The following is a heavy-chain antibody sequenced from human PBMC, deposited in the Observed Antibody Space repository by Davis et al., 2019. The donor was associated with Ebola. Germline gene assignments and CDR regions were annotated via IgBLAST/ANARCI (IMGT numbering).Heavy chain of an antibody. D-gene: IGHD1-26*01. CDR3: AKQRGVGAIDYDY. Sequence: GESLKISCTASGFTFSDYSMSWVRQTPGKGLEWVSVISGSAANTYYADSVKGRFTTFRDNPKNTLYLQMNSLRADDTAVYYCAKQRGVGAIDYDYWGRGTVVTVSS. CDR2: ISGSAANT. J-gene: IGHJ4*02. CDR1: GFTFSDYS. V-gene: IGHV3-23*01.